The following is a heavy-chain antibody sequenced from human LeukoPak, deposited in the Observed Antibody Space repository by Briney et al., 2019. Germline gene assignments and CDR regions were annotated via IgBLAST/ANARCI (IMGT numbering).Heavy chain of an antibody. D-gene: IGHD6-19*01. Sequence: GGSLRLSCAASGFTFSDYYMSWIRQAPGKGLEWVSYISSSSSYTNYADSVKGRFTISRDNAKNSLYLQMNSLRAEDTAVYYCARDRDSSGWSYFDYWGQGTLVTVSS. V-gene: IGHV3-11*06. CDR1: GFTFSDYY. CDR2: ISSSSSYT. J-gene: IGHJ4*02. CDR3: ARDRDSSGWSYFDY.